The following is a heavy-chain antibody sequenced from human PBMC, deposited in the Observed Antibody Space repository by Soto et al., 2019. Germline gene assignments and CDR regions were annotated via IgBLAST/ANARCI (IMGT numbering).Heavy chain of an antibody. J-gene: IGHJ4*02. V-gene: IGHV4-39*01. Sequence: SSETLSRTCSGSGGSVSSSRYYWDWIRQPPGKGLEWIGNIYYTGSTYYNPSVKSRVAISVDTSKNQFSLKLNSVPAADTAVYYCARQSYGFGSSWLHFDHWGQGALVTVS. D-gene: IGHD6-13*01. CDR3: ARQSYGFGSSWLHFDH. CDR2: IYYTGST. CDR1: GGSVSSSRYY.